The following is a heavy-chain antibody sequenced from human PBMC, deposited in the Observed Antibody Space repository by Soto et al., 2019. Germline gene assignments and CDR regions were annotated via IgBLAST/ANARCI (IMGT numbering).Heavy chain of an antibody. Sequence: TGGSLRLSCAASGFTFSSYGMHWVRQAPGKGLEWVAVISYDGSNKYYADSVKGRFTISRDNSKNTLYLQMNSLRAEDTAVYYCAKDLVAAAGTGFDYWGQGTLVTVSS. V-gene: IGHV3-30*18. J-gene: IGHJ4*02. CDR1: GFTFSSYG. CDR3: AKDLVAAAGTGFDY. D-gene: IGHD6-13*01. CDR2: ISYDGSNK.